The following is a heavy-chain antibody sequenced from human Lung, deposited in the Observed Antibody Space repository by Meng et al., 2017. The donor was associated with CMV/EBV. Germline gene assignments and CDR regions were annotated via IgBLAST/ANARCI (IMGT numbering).Heavy chain of an antibody. V-gene: IGHV3-7*04. D-gene: IGHD2-2*01. CDR2: IKQDGSEK. CDR3: ARAIVVPAAPYYYYYGTDV. CDR1: GFTSSSYW. J-gene: IGHJ6*02. Sequence: RIXXAASGFTSSSYWMSWVRQAPGKGLEWVANIKQDGSEKYYVDSVKGRFTISRDNAKNSLYLQMNSLRAEDTAVYYCARAIVVPAAPYYYYYGTDVWGQGXTVTVSS.